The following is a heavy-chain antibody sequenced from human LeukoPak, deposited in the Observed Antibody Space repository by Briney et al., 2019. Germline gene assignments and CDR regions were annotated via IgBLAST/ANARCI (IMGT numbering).Heavy chain of an antibody. Sequence: PGGSLRLSCAASGFTVSSNYMSWVRQAPGKGLEWISVIYSGGSTYYADSVKGRFTISRDNSKNTLYLQMNSLRTEDTAVYYCARGLTAMDPFDYWGQGTLVTVSS. CDR3: ARGLTAMDPFDY. CDR1: GFTVSSNY. V-gene: IGHV3-53*01. D-gene: IGHD5-18*01. CDR2: IYSGGST. J-gene: IGHJ4*02.